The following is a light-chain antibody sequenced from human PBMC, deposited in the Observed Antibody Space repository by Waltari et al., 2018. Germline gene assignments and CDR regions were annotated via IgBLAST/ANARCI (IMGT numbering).Light chain of an antibody. CDR2: AAS. J-gene: IGKJ2*01. V-gene: IGKV1-39*01. Sequence: DLQMTPSPSSLSASVGDRVTITCRASQSISNCLNWYHQRPGKAPQLLIFAASSLQTGVPSRFSGSGSGTDFTLTISSLQPEDFATYYCQQSYTSPQYTFGQGTKLDIK. CDR3: QQSYTSPQYT. CDR1: QSISNC.